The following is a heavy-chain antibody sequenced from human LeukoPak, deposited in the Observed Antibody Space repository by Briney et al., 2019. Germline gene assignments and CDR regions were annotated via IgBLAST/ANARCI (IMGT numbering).Heavy chain of an antibody. J-gene: IGHJ6*03. CDR3: ARGCGGDCYSPILYYYYYYMDV. D-gene: IGHD2-21*01. V-gene: IGHV4-59*01. CDR2: IYYSGST. Sequence: SETLSLTCTASGGSISSYYWSWIRQPPGKGLELIGYIYYSGSTNYNPSLKSRVTISVDTSKNQFSLKLSSVTAADTAVYYCARGCGGDCYSPILYYYYYYMDVWGKGTTVTVSS. CDR1: GGSISSYY.